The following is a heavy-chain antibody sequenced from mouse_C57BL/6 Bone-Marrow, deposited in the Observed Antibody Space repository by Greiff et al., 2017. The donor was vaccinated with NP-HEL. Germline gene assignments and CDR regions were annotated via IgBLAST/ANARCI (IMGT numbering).Heavy chain of an antibody. D-gene: IGHD1-1*01. Sequence: EVKLVESGGGLVKPGGSLKLSCAASGFTFSDYGMHWVRQAPEKGLEWVAYISSGSSTIYYADTVKGRFTISRDNAKNTLFLQMTSLRSEDTAMYYCARRPYGSSYGVDYWGQGTTLTVSS. CDR3: ARRPYGSSYGVDY. CDR1: GFTFSDYG. J-gene: IGHJ2*01. V-gene: IGHV5-17*01. CDR2: ISSGSSTI.